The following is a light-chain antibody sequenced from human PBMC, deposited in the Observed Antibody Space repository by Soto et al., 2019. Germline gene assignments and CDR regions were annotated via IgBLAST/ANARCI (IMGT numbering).Light chain of an antibody. Sequence: EIVLTQSPATLSLSPGERATLSCRASQSVSNSHLAWYQQKRGQSPRLLIYAASSRATGISDRFSGSGSGTDFTFTISRLEPEDIAVYYCQQYDRSPLFGGGTKVE. CDR3: QQYDRSPL. V-gene: IGKV3-20*01. J-gene: IGKJ4*01. CDR1: QSVSNSH. CDR2: AAS.